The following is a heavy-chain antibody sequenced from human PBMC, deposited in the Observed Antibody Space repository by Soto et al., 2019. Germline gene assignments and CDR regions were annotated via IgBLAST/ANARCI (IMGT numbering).Heavy chain of an antibody. Sequence: LSCAASEFTVSSNYMSWVRQAPGKGLEWVSVIYSGGSTYYADSVKGRFTISRDNSKNTLYLQMNSLRAEDTAVYYCARDKRDLRFLEWSYYFDYWGQGTLVTVS. J-gene: IGHJ4*02. D-gene: IGHD3-3*01. CDR3: ARDKRDLRFLEWSYYFDY. CDR1: EFTVSSNY. CDR2: IYSGGST. V-gene: IGHV3-66*01.